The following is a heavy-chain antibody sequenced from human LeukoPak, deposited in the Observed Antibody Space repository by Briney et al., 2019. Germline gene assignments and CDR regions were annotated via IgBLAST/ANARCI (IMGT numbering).Heavy chain of an antibody. D-gene: IGHD6-13*01. CDR1: GYTFTSYG. V-gene: IGHV1-18*01. J-gene: IGHJ6*02. CDR2: ISAYNGNT. Sequence: GASVKVSCKASGYTFTSYGISWVRQAPGQGLEWKGWISAYNGNTNYAQKLQGRVTMTTDTSTSTAYMELRSLRSDDTAVYYCAREIEHSSSWLYYYYYYGMVVWGQGTTVTVSS. CDR3: AREIEHSSSWLYYYYYYGMVV.